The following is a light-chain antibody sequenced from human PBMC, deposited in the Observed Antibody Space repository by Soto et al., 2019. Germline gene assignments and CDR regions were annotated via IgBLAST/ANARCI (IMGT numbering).Light chain of an antibody. CDR1: QSVRNN. J-gene: IGKJ4*01. V-gene: IGKV3-15*01. Sequence: EIVMPQSPDTLSVSPGERATLSCRATQSVRNNLAWYQQKPGQPPRLLIYGASTRATDIPARFSGSGSGTEFTLTISSLQSEDFAVYYCQQYNDWPPVLTFGGGTKVDIK. CDR3: QQYNDWPPVLT. CDR2: GAS.